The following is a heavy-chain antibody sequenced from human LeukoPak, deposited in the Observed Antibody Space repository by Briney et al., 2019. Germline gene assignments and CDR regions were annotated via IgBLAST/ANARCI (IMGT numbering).Heavy chain of an antibody. Sequence: SETLSLTCAVSGGSISSYYWSWIRQPAGKGLEWIGRIYTSGSTNYNPSLKSRVTMSVDTSKNQFSLKLSSVTAADTAVYYCARAQYYYDSSGRNWFDPWGQGTLVTVSS. V-gene: IGHV4-4*07. CDR3: ARAQYYYDSSGRNWFDP. D-gene: IGHD3-22*01. CDR2: IYTSGST. CDR1: GGSISSYY. J-gene: IGHJ5*02.